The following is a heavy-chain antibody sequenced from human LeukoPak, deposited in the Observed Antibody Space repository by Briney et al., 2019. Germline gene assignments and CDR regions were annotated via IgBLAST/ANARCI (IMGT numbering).Heavy chain of an antibody. CDR3: ASLYDSSGYLDY. CDR2: IYYIGST. J-gene: IGHJ4*02. V-gene: IGHV4-59*12. Sequence: SETLSLTCTVSGGSISSYYWSWIRQPPGKGLEWIGHIYYIGSTNYNPSLKSRVTISVDTSKNQFSLKLSSVTAADTAVYYCASLYDSSGYLDYWGQGTLVTVSS. D-gene: IGHD3-22*01. CDR1: GGSISSYY.